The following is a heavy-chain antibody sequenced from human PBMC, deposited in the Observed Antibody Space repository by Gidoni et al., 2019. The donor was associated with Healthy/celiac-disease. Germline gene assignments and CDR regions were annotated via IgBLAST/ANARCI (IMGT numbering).Heavy chain of an antibody. CDR1: GGSIRSRNW. CDR3: ARDFVVVTTIVHDAFDI. V-gene: IGHV4-4*02. J-gene: IGHJ3*02. Sequence: QVQLQESGPGLVKPSGTLALTCAVSGGSIRSRNWWHWVRQTPGKGLEWIGEIYHSGSTNYNPSLKSRVTISVDKSKNQFSLKLSSVTAADTAVYYCARDFVVVTTIVHDAFDIWGQGTMVTVSS. D-gene: IGHD2-21*02. CDR2: IYHSGST.